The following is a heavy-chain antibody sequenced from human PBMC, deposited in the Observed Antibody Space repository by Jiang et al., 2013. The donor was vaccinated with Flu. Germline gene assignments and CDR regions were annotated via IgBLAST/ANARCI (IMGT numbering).Heavy chain of an antibody. V-gene: IGHV3-23*01. Sequence: AASGFTFSSFAMNWVRQAPGKGLEWVSGISGGGGSTDYADSVKGRFTISRDNSKNTVYLQMNSLRAEDTAVYYCAKDRGSGWYENWFDPWGQGTLVSVSS. CDR1: GFTFSSFA. J-gene: IGHJ5*02. CDR2: ISGGGGST. CDR3: AKDRGSGWYENWFDP. D-gene: IGHD6-19*01.